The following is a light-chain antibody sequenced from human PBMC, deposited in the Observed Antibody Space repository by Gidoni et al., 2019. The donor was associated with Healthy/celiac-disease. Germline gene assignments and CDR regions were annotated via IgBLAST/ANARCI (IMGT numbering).Light chain of an antibody. CDR3: QQSYSTLFT. Sequence: DIQLTQSPSSLSASVGDRVTITCRASQSISSYLNWYQQKPGKAPKILIYAASSLQSGVPSRFSGSGSGKDCTLTISSLQPEDGATDYCQQSYSTLFTFXPXTKVDIK. V-gene: IGKV1-39*01. J-gene: IGKJ3*01. CDR1: QSISSY. CDR2: AAS.